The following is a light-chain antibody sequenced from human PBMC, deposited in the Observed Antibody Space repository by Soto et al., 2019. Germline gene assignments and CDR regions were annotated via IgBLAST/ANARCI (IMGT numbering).Light chain of an antibody. V-gene: IGKV3-15*01. Sequence: EISMTLPQETLSVPPGDRAPLSCRASHSVISNLAWYQQNPGQPPRLLIFGASTRATGVPARFSGSGSGTEFTLTISSLLYADYAVCYCQQYYNCTPITFGQGTRLDIK. CDR2: GAS. CDR1: HSVISN. J-gene: IGKJ5*01. CDR3: QQYYNCTPIT.